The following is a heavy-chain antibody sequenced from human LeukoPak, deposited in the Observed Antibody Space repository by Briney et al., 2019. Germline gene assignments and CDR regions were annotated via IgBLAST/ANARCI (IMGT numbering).Heavy chain of an antibody. CDR2: IYSGGST. CDR3: ARTRYCSGGSCYSGLNWFDP. J-gene: IGHJ5*02. D-gene: IGHD2-15*01. V-gene: IGHV3-53*01. CDR1: GFTVSSNY. Sequence: GGSLRLSCAASGFTVSSNYMSWVRQAPGKGLEWVSVIYSGGSTYYADSVKGRFTISRDNSKNTLYLQMNSLRAEDTAVYYCARTRYCSGGSCYSGLNWFDPWGQGTLVTVSS.